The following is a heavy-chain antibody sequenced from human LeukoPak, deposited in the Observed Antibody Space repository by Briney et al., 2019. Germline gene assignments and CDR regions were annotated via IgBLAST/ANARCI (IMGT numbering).Heavy chain of an antibody. CDR1: GYTFTSYC. D-gene: IGHD5-24*01. J-gene: IGHJ4*02. Sequence: ASVKVSCKASGYTFTSYCIHWVRQAPGQGLEWMGVINPSGGSPTCAQKFQGRVTMTRDTSTSTIYMELSSLRFEDTAVYYCVSCRAAYNYLDYWGQGTLVTVSS. V-gene: IGHV1-46*01. CDR3: VSCRAAYNYLDY. CDR2: INPSGGSP.